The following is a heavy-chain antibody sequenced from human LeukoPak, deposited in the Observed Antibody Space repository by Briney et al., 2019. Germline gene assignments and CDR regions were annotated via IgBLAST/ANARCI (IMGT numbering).Heavy chain of an antibody. Sequence: GGSLRLSCAASGFSFSSYWMAWVRQAPGKGLEWVSAISGSGGSTYYADSVKGRFTISRDNSKNTLYLQMNSLRAEDTAVYYCAKPQGITGTWDAFDIWGQGTMVTVSS. CDR3: AKPQGITGTWDAFDI. CDR2: ISGSGGST. CDR1: GFSFSSYW. V-gene: IGHV3-23*01. J-gene: IGHJ3*02. D-gene: IGHD1-7*01.